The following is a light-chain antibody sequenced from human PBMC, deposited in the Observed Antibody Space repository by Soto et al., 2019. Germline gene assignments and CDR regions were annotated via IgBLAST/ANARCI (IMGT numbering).Light chain of an antibody. CDR1: SGHNTYA. V-gene: IGLV4-69*01. Sequence: QPVLTQSPSASASLGASVKITCTLSSGHNTYAIAWHQQQPEKGPRYLMKLNSDGSQHKGDGVPDRFSGSSSGAERYLTISSLQSEDEADYYCQTWGTGIRVFGGGTKLTVL. J-gene: IGLJ3*02. CDR3: QTWGTGIRV. CDR2: LNSDGSQ.